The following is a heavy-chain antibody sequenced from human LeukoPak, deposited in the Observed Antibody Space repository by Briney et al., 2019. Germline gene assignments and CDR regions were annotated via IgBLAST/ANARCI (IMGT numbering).Heavy chain of an antibody. CDR1: GFTFSGSA. J-gene: IGHJ5*02. CDR3: TRHACSGGSCYSGADGYWFDP. Sequence: GGTLRLSCAASGFTFSGSAMHWVRQASGKGLEWVGRIRSKANSYATAYAASVKGRFTISRDDSKNTAYLQMNSLKTEDTAVYYCTRHACSGGSCYSGADGYWFDPWGQGTLVTVSS. CDR2: IRSKANSYAT. V-gene: IGHV3-73*01. D-gene: IGHD2-15*01.